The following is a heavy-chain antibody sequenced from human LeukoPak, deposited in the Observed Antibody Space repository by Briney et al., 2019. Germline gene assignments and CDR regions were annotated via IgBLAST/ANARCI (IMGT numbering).Heavy chain of an antibody. CDR2: IKQDGSEK. CDR3: TTPHDCSSTSCYYYYMDV. CDR1: GFTFSSYW. Sequence: GGSLRLSCAASGFTFSSYWMSWVRQAPGKGLEWVANIKQDGSEKYYVDSVKGRFTISRDNAKNSLYLQMNSLKTEDTAVYYCTTPHDCSSTSCYYYYMDVWGKGTTVTVSS. J-gene: IGHJ6*03. V-gene: IGHV3-7*03. D-gene: IGHD2-2*01.